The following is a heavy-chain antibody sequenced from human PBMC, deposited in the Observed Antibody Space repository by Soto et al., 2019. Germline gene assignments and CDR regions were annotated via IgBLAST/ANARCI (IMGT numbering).Heavy chain of an antibody. CDR2: ISGSGGST. CDR1: GFTFSSYA. CDR3: AKKLDPGYCSGGSCSHDAFDI. V-gene: IGHV3-23*01. Sequence: GGSLRLSCAASGFTFSSYAMSWVRQAPGKGLEWVSAISGSGGSTYYADSVKGRFTISRDNSKNTLYLQMNSLRAEDTAVYYCAKKLDPGYCSGGSCSHDAFDIWGQGTMVTVSS. D-gene: IGHD2-15*01. J-gene: IGHJ3*02.